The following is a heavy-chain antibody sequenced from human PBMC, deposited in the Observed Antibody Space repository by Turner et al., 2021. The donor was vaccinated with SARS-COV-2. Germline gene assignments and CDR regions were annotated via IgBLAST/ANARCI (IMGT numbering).Heavy chain of an antibody. V-gene: IGHV3-30-3*01. J-gene: IGHJ6*02. CDR1: GFTFSSYA. CDR2: ISYDGSNK. D-gene: IGHD2-21*02. CDR3: ARDHWGNVVVVTANHYYYGMDV. Sequence: QVQLVESGGGVVQPGRSLSLSCAASGFTFSSYAMHWVRQAPGKGLEWLAVISYDGSNKYYADSVKGRFTISRDNSKNTLYLQMNSLRAEDTAVYYCARDHWGNVVVVTANHYYYGMDVWGQGTTVTVSS.